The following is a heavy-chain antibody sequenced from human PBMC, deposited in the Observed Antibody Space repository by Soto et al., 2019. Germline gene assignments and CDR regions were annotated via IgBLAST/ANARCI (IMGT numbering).Heavy chain of an antibody. Sequence: GGSLRLSCAASGFTFSSYAMSWVRQAPGKGLEWVSAISGSGGSTYYADSVKGRFTISRDNSKNTLYLQMNSLRAEDTAVYYCAKDPFSSYCGGDCYSGGFDPWGQGTLVTVSS. J-gene: IGHJ5*02. V-gene: IGHV3-23*01. D-gene: IGHD2-21*02. CDR1: GFTFSSYA. CDR2: ISGSGGST. CDR3: AKDPFSSYCGGDCYSGGFDP.